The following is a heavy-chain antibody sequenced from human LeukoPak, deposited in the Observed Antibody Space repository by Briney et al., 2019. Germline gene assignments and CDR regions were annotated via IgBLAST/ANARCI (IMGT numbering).Heavy chain of an antibody. CDR1: EFTFSNYW. D-gene: IGHD1-26*01. CDR2: IKQDESEK. CDR3: ARDKIVGASKFDY. V-gene: IGHV3-7*01. Sequence: GGSLRFSCAVSEFTFSNYWMSWVRQAPGKGLEWVAHIKQDESEKYYVDSVKGRFTISRDNAKNSLYLQMNSLRAEDTAIYYCARDKIVGASKFDYWGQGTLVTVSS. J-gene: IGHJ4*02.